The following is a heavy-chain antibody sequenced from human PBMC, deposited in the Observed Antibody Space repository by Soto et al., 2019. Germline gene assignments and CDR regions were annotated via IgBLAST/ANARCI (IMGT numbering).Heavy chain of an antibody. D-gene: IGHD3-9*01. CDR2: IYYSGST. CDR3: ARGMAEEQIFYYFDY. J-gene: IGHJ4*02. V-gene: IGHV4-59*01. CDR1: GGSIGSYY. Sequence: SETLSLTCSVSGGSIGSYYWGWIRQPPGKGLEWIGYIYYSGSTNYNPSLKSRVTISVDASKSQFYLKLRSVTAADTAVYYCARGMAEEQIFYYFDYWGQGALVTVSS.